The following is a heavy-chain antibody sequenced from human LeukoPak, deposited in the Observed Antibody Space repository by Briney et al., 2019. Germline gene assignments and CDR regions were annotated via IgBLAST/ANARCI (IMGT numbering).Heavy chain of an antibody. CDR1: GFTFDDYA. V-gene: IGHV3-43D*04. CDR2: ISWDGGST. Sequence: PGGSLRLSCAASGFTFDDYAMHWVRQAPGKGLEWVSLISWDGGSTYYADSVKGRFTISRDNSKNSLYLQMNSLRAEDTALYYCAKDPGRYYYYMDVWGKGTTVTVSS. J-gene: IGHJ6*03. CDR3: AKDPGRYYYYMDV.